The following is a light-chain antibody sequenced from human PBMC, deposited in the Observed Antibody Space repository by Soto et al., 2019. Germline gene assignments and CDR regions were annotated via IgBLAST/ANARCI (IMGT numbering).Light chain of an antibody. J-gene: IGKJ4*01. CDR3: QQYGSSPLT. V-gene: IGKV3-20*01. CDR2: GAS. Sequence: EIVLTQSPGTLSLSPGEGATLSCRASQSVSSKLAWYQQKPGQAPRLLIYGASSRATGIPDRFSGSGSGTDFTLTISRLEPEDFAVYYCQQYGSSPLTFGGGTKVEIK. CDR1: QSVSSK.